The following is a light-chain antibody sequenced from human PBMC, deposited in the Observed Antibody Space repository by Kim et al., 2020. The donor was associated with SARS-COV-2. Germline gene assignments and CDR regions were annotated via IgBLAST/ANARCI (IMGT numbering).Light chain of an antibody. J-gene: IGLJ2*01. CDR2: YDS. CDR3: QVWDSVSDHHV. CDR1: NIGSKS. V-gene: IGLV3-21*04. Sequence: SYELTQPPSVSVAPGKTARITCGGNNIGSKSVHWYQQKPGQAPVLVISYDSDRPSGIPERLSGSNSGNTATLTISRVEAGDEADYYCQVWDSVSDHHVFGGGTQLTVL.